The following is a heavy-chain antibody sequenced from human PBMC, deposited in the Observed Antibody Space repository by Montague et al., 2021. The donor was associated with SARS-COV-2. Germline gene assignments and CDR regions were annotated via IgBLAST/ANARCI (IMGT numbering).Heavy chain of an antibody. CDR1: GGSISSYS. Sequence: SETLSLTCTVSGGSISSYSWSWIRQPAGKGLEWIGHVYTSEYIDYSPSLKSRVTISLDTSNNQFPLKLSSVSAADTAVYYCARRRSGGYGGGYFDYWGQGSLVAVSS. D-gene: IGHD1-26*01. V-gene: IGHV4-4*07. CDR2: VYTSEYI. J-gene: IGHJ4*02. CDR3: ARRRSGGYGGGYFDY.